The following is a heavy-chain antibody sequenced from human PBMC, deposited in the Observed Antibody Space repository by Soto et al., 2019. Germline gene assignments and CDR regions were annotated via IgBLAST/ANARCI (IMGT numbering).Heavy chain of an antibody. CDR3: ARANCSSTSCYTHYGMDV. Sequence: KPSETLSLTCAVSGGSISSGGYSWSWIRQPPGKGLEWIGYIYHSGSTYYNPSLKSRVTISVDRSKNQFSLKLSSVTAADTAVYYCARANCSSTSCYTHYGMDVWGQGTTVTVSS. D-gene: IGHD2-2*02. CDR2: IYHSGST. J-gene: IGHJ6*02. CDR1: GGSISSGGYS. V-gene: IGHV4-30-2*01.